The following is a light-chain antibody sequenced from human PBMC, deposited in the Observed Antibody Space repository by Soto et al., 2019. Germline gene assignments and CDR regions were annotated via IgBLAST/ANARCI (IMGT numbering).Light chain of an antibody. J-gene: IGLJ2*01. V-gene: IGLV1-44*01. Sequence: QAVVTQPPSASGTPGQRVTISCSGSNSNIGSNTVTWYQQLPGTAPKLLIHTHDQRPSGVPDRFSGSKSGTSASLAISGLQAEDEADYHCATGYVSLNAVVFGGGTKLTVL. CDR3: ATGYVSLNAVV. CDR1: NSNIGSNT. CDR2: THD.